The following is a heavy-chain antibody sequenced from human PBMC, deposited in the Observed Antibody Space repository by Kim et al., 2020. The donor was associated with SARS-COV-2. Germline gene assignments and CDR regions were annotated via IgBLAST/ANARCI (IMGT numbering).Heavy chain of an antibody. CDR2: IGTAGDT. V-gene: IGHV3-13*04. CDR3: ARSGGTVTSRYAPKNWYFDV. Sequence: GGSLRLSCAASGFTFSSYDMHWVRQATGKGLEWVSAIGTAGDTYYPGSVKGRFTISRENAKNSLYLQMNSLRAGDTAVYYCARSGGTVTSRYAPKNWYFDVWGRGTLVTVSS. J-gene: IGHJ2*01. D-gene: IGHD4-17*01. CDR1: GFTFSSYD.